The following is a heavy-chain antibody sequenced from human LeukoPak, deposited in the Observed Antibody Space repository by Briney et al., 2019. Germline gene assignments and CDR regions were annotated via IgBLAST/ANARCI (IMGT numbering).Heavy chain of an antibody. CDR2: ISSSGSTI. D-gene: IGHD4-11*01. J-gene: IGHJ4*02. V-gene: IGHV3-11*04. CDR1: GFTFSDYY. CDR3: ARDLITTITFDY. Sequence: GGSLRLSCAASGFTFSDYYMSWIRQAPGKGLAWVSYISSSGSTIYYADSVKGRFTISRDNAKNSLYLQMNSLRAEDTAVYYCARDLITTITFDYWGQGALVTVSS.